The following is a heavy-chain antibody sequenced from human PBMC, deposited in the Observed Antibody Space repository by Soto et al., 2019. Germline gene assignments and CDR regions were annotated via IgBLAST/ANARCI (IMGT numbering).Heavy chain of an antibody. D-gene: IGHD2-21*02. J-gene: IGHJ4*02. CDR2: ISASGRGI. CDR1: GFTFSSYS. V-gene: IGHV3-23*01. Sequence: GESLKISCAASGFTFSSYSMSWVRQAPGKGLEWVSAISASGRGIYYVDSVKGRFTTSRDNSKSTLYLQMNSLRAEDTAIYYCVPRDPSGPSGIVVTATGYWGQGTLVTVSS. CDR3: VPRDPSGPSGIVVTATGY.